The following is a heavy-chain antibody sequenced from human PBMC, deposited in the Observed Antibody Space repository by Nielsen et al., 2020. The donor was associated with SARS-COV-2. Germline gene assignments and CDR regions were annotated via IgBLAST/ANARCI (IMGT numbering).Heavy chain of an antibody. V-gene: IGHV4-34*01. CDR1: GGSFSGYY. J-gene: IGHJ5*02. D-gene: IGHD2-15*01. Sequence: SETLSLTCAVYGGSFSGYYWSWIRQPPGKGLEWIGEINHSGSTNYNPSLKSRVTISVDTSKNQFSLKLSSVTAADTAVYYCASLKGVVAATRRARWFDPWGQGTLVTVSS. CDR3: ASLKGVVAATRRARWFDP. CDR2: INHSGST.